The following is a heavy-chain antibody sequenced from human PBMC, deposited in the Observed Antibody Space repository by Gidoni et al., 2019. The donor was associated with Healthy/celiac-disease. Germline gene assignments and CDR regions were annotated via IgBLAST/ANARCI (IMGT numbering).Heavy chain of an antibody. CDR2: ISGSGGIT. CDR3: APEWVAAPVYYFDY. Sequence: EVQLLESGGGLGQPGGALRLSCAASGVTGSSYAMSWVRQAPGKGLEWVSAISGSGGITYYADSVKGRFTISRDNSKNTLYLQMNSLRAENTAVYYCAPEWVAAPVYYFDYWGQGTLVTVSS. J-gene: IGHJ4*02. V-gene: IGHV3-23*01. D-gene: IGHD2-15*01. CDR1: GVTGSSYA.